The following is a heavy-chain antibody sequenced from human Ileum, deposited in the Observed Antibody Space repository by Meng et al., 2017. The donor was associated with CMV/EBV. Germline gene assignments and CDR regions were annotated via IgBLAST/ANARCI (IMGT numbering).Heavy chain of an antibody. CDR1: YTFTCYY. CDR3: ARGLGYSSSSRITTHDY. V-gene: IGHV1-2*02. Sequence: YTFTCYYMHWVRQAPGQGLEWMGWINPNSGGTNYAQKFQGRVTMTRDTSISTAYMELSRLRSDDTAVYYCARGLGYSSSSRITTHDYWGQGTLVTVSS. D-gene: IGHD6-6*01. J-gene: IGHJ4*02. CDR2: INPNSGGT.